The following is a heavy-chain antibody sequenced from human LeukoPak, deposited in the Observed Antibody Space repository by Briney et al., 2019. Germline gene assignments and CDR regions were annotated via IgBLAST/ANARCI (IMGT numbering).Heavy chain of an antibody. Sequence: ASVKVSCKASGGTFSSYTISWVRQAPGQGLEWMGRIIPILGIANYAQKFLGRVTITADKSTSTAYMELSSLRSEDTAVYYCARDRERYYYDSSGSDYYYYGTDVWGQGTTVTVSS. CDR1: GGTFSSYT. CDR2: IIPILGIA. V-gene: IGHV1-69*04. CDR3: ARDRERYYYDSSGSDYYYYGTDV. D-gene: IGHD3-22*01. J-gene: IGHJ6*02.